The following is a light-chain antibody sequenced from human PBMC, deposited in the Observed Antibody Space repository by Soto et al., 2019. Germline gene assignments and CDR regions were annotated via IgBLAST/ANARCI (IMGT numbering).Light chain of an antibody. CDR3: QQYGGSPRT. CDR1: QSVSSNY. V-gene: IGKV3-20*01. J-gene: IGKJ1*01. CDR2: GAS. Sequence: EIVLTQSPGTLSLSPGERATLSCRASQSVSSNYLAWYQQKPGQAPRRLIYGASSRATGIPDRFTGSGFGTDFTLTISRLAPEDLAVYYCQQYGGSPRTFGQGTKVVIK.